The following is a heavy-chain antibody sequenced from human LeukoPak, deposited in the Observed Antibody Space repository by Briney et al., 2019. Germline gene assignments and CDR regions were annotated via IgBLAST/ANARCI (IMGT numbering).Heavy chain of an antibody. J-gene: IGHJ4*02. CDR1: GFNVSNNY. V-gene: IGHV3-53*01. CDR2: FYAGGNT. D-gene: IGHD2-15*01. CDR3: AREYCSGGSCYPDY. Sequence: GGSLRLSCAVSGFNVSNNYMCWVRQAPGKGLEWVSVFYAGGNTYYADSVKGRFTISRDNSRNTLYLQMNSLRAEDTAVYYCAREYCSGGSCYPDYWGQGTLVTVSS.